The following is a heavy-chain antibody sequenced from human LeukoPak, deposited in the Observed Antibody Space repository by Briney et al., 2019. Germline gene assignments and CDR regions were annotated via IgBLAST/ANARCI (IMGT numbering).Heavy chain of an antibody. V-gene: IGHV3-66*01. J-gene: IGHJ5*02. CDR3: AATYNWNDFSFDP. CDR1: GFTVSSNY. Sequence: GGSLRLSCAASGFTVSSNYMSWVRQAPGKGLEWVSVIYSGGSTYYADSVKGRFTISRDSSKNTLYLQMNSLRAEDTAVYYCAATYNWNDFSFDPWGQGTLVTLSS. CDR2: IYSGGST. D-gene: IGHD1-20*01.